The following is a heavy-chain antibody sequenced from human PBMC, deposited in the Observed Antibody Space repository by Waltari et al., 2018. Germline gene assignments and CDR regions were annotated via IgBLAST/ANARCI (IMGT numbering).Heavy chain of an antibody. J-gene: IGHJ3*02. CDR3: ARAARGSSDAFDI. V-gene: IGHV4-59*11. CDR2: IYYSGST. D-gene: IGHD1-26*01. CDR1: GCSISSHY. Sequence: QVQLQESGPGLVKPSETLSLPCPVSGCSISSHYWTWIRQPPGKGLEWIGYIYYSGSTNYNPSLKIRVTISVDTSKNQFSLKLSSVTAADTAVYYCARAARGSSDAFDIWGQGTMVTVSS.